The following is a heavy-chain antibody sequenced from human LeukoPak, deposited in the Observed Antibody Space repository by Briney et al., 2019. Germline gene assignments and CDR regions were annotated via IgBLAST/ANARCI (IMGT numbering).Heavy chain of an antibody. CDR3: ARESVAGVVLLDY. Sequence: RPGGSLRLSCAASGFTFSSYAMHRLRQAPGRGLEWVAVISYDGSNKSYADSVKGRFTISRDNSKNTLYLQMNSLRAEDTAVYYCARESVAGVVLLDYWGQGTLVTVSS. J-gene: IGHJ4*02. CDR2: ISYDGSNK. D-gene: IGHD6-19*01. CDR1: GFTFSSYA. V-gene: IGHV3-30*04.